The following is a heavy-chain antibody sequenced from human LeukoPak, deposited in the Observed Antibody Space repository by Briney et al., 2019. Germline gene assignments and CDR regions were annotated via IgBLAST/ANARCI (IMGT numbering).Heavy chain of an antibody. CDR2: IWYDGSNK. CDR1: GFTFSSYG. CDR3: AKDAPSGNFDY. J-gene: IGHJ4*02. V-gene: IGHV3-33*06. Sequence: QPGRSLRLXCAASGFTFSSYGMHWVRQAPGKGLEWVAVIWYDGSNKYYADSVKGRFTISRDNSKNTLYLQMNSLRAEDTAVYYCAKDAPSGNFDYWGQGTLVTVSS. D-gene: IGHD1-26*01.